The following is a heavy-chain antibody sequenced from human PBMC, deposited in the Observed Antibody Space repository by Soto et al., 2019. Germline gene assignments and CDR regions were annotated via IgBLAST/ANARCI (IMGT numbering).Heavy chain of an antibody. V-gene: IGHV4-34*01. CDR1: GGSFSGYY. Sequence: SETLSLTCAVYGGSFSGYYWSWIRQPPGKGLEWIGEINHSGSTNYNPSLKSRVTISVDKSKNQFSLKLSSVTAADTAVYYCARVGDYYGMDVWGQGTTVTVSS. J-gene: IGHJ6*02. CDR3: ARVGDYYGMDV. CDR2: INHSGST. D-gene: IGHD2-15*01.